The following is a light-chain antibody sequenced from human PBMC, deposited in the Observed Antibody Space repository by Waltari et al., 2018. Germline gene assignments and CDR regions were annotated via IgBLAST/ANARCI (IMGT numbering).Light chain of an antibody. J-gene: IGLJ3*02. CDR3: SLYYGDARWV. V-gene: IGLV7-43*01. Sequence: VLTQEPSVTVSPGGTVTLTCASTTGLVTTRSYPNWFQQKPGQSPTTLIYDTDKRHSWTPARFSGSLLGGKAALTLSNVQPEDEADYYCSLYYGDARWVFGGGTKLTVL. CDR1: TGLVTTRSY. CDR2: DTD.